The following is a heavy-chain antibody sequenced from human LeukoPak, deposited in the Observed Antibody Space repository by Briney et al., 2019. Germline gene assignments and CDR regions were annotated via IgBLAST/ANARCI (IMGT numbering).Heavy chain of an antibody. CDR1: GYTLTNYH. CDR3: ARVVRGLFMVRGPSQFDP. CDR2: INPSAGAT. D-gene: IGHD3-10*01. J-gene: IGHJ5*02. Sequence: GASVKVSCKASGYTLTNYHVHWVRQAPGQGLEWMGIINPSAGATVYAQNFQGRVTMTGDTSTNTVCMELSSLRSEDTAVYYCARVVRGLFMVRGPSQFDPWGQGTLVTVSS. V-gene: IGHV1-46*01.